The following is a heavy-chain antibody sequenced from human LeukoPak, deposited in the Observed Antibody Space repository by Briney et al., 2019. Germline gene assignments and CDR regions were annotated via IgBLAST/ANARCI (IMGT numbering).Heavy chain of an antibody. V-gene: IGHV3-33*01. D-gene: IGHD3-22*01. CDR2: IWYDGSNK. J-gene: IGHJ4*02. Sequence: GGSLRLSCAASGFTFSSYGMHWVRQAPGKGLEWVAVIWYDGSNKYYADSVKGRFTISRDNSKNTLYLQMNSLRAEDTAVYYCARDPASPYYDSSGYLLALPDYWGQGTLDTVSS. CDR3: ARDPASPYYDSSGYLLALPDY. CDR1: GFTFSSYG.